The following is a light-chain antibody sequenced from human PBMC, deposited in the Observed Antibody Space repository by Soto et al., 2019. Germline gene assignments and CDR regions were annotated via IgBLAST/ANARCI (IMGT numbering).Light chain of an antibody. Sequence: QSVLTQPPSACGTLGQRGTISCSGTSSNIGSIYVYWYQQLPGTAPKLLIYRNNQRPSGVPDRFSGSKSGPSASLAISGLRTDEEAYYYCAAWDDSRSGPNAVFGAGTQLTVL. J-gene: IGLJ7*01. CDR3: AAWDDSRSGPNAV. CDR1: SSNIGSIY. V-gene: IGLV1-47*01. CDR2: RNN.